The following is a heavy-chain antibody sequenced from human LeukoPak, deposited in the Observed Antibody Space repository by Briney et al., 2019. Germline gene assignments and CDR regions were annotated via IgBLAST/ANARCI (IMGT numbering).Heavy chain of an antibody. Sequence: HPGGSLRLSCAASGFTFSSYGMHWVRQAPGKGLEWVAVISYDGSNKYYADSVKGRFTISRDNSKNTLYLQMNSLRAEDTAVYYCAKESADIVARNYYTDVWGKGTTVTVSS. J-gene: IGHJ6*03. D-gene: IGHD5-12*01. V-gene: IGHV3-30*18. CDR1: GFTFSSYG. CDR3: AKESADIVARNYYTDV. CDR2: ISYDGSNK.